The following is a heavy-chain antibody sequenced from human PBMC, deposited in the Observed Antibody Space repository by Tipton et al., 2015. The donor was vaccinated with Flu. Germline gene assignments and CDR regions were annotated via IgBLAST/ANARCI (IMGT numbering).Heavy chain of an antibody. J-gene: IGHJ6*02. Sequence: GSLRLSCAASYFPVSSNYMTWVRQAPGKGLEWVSIIYFDGTSYYTDSVKGRFTISRDNSKNTLYLQMNSLRVEDTAVYYCARGGIAARAYYGMDVWGQGTTVTVSS. V-gene: IGHV3-53*01. CDR3: ARGGIAARAYYGMDV. D-gene: IGHD6-6*01. CDR2: IYFDGTS. CDR1: YFPVSSNY.